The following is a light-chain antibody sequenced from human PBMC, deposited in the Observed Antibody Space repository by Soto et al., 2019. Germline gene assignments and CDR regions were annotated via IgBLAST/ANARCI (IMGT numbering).Light chain of an antibody. V-gene: IGKV3-11*01. J-gene: IGKJ5*01. CDR1: QSGYNGY. CDR3: QQRSNWPPIT. Sequence: EIVLTQSPDSLSLSPGETATLSCRASQSGYNGYLAWYQQRPGQSPRLLIYDASNRATGTPARFSGSGSGTDFTLTISSLEPEDFAVYYCQQRSNWPPITFGQGTRLEIK. CDR2: DAS.